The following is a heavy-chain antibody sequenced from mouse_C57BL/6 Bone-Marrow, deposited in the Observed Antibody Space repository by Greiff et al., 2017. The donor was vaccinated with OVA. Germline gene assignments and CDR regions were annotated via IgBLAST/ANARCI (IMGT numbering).Heavy chain of an antibody. CDR1: GFTFSSYA. J-gene: IGHJ4*01. Sequence: VQLKESGGGLVKPGGSLKLSCAASGFTFSSYAMSWVRQTPDKRLEWVATISAGGSYTNYPDNVQGRFTISRDNAKNNLYLQMSHLKSEDTAMYYGARDFSMDYWGQGTAVTVSS. CDR3: ARDFSMDY. V-gene: IGHV5-4*01. CDR2: ISAGGSYT.